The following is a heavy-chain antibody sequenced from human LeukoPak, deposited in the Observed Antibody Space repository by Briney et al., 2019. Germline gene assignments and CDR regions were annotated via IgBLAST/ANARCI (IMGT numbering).Heavy chain of an antibody. CDR1: GGSISPYY. CDR2: IYYSGST. D-gene: IGHD3-10*02. CDR3: ARSTGSTMFIDY. J-gene: IGHJ4*02. Sequence: PSETLSLTCTVSGGSISPYYWSWIRQPPGKGLEWLGYIYYSGSTDCNPSLKSRVAISVDTSKNQFSLKLSSVTAADTAVYYCARSTGSTMFIDYWGQGTLVTVSS. V-gene: IGHV4-59*01.